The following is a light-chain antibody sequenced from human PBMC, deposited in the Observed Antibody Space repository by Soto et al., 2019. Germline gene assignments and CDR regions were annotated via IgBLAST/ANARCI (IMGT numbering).Light chain of an antibody. CDR3: QQYDEWPRT. J-gene: IGKJ1*01. Sequence: AIRITQSPSSFPASTADRVTITCRASQDISNYVAWYQQKLGKAPKHLIYGASILQSGVPSRFSGSGSGTEFTLTVSSLQSDDFAVYYCQQYDEWPRTFGQGTKVDIK. CDR2: GAS. CDR1: QDISNY. V-gene: IGKV1-8*01.